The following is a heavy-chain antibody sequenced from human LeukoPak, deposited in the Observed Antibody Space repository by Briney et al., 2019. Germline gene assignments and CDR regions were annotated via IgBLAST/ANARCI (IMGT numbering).Heavy chain of an antibody. J-gene: IGHJ5*02. CDR3: ARGRQWLVGGDCFDP. V-gene: IGHV1-2*02. CDR1: GYSFTDYY. Sequence: GASVKVSCKASGYSFTDYYMHWVRQAPGQGLEWMGWINPNSGGTNYAQKFQGRITMTRDTSISTTYMELSRLISDDTAVYYCARGRQWLVGGDCFDPWGQGTLVTVSS. CDR2: INPNSGGT. D-gene: IGHD6-19*01.